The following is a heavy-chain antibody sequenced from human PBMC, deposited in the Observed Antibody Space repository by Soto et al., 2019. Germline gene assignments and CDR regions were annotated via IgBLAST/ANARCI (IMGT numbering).Heavy chain of an antibody. D-gene: IGHD3-16*01. J-gene: IGHJ4*02. V-gene: IGHV3-30*05. CDR3: ARWGTTGGLDV. Sequence: QVQLVESGGGVVQPGTSLRLSCVGSGFTFRSYVIHWVRQAPGKGLEWVALTSYEGSNKYYGDSVNGRFTISRDNSRNTVDLQMDSLRLEGTALYYCARWGTTGGLDVWGQGTLVSVSS. CDR2: TSYEGSNK. CDR1: GFTFRSYV.